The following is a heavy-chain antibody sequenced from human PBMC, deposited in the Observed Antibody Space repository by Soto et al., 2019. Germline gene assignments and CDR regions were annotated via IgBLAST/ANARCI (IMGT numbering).Heavy chain of an antibody. CDR3: AKDLSPMVRGVTTDY. Sequence: PGGSLRLSCAASDFDFSSYGIHWVRQSPGKGLEWVAASSYDGRETFYADSAKGRFTISRDNAKNSLYLQMNSLRAEDTALYYCAKDLSPMVRGVTTDYWGQGTLVTVSS. CDR2: SSYDGRET. V-gene: IGHV3-30*18. CDR1: DFDFSSYG. D-gene: IGHD3-10*01. J-gene: IGHJ4*02.